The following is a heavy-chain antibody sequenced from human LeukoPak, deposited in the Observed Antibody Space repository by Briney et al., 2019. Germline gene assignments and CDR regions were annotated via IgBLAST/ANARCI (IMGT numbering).Heavy chain of an antibody. V-gene: IGHV4-34*01. Sequence: SETLSLTCAVYGGSFSGYYWSWIRQPPGKGLEWSGEINHSGSTNYNPSLKSRVTISVDTSKNQFSLKLSSVTAADTAVYYCARLNLRNYYYMDVWGKGTTVTISS. J-gene: IGHJ6*03. CDR3: ARLNLRNYYYMDV. CDR1: GGSFSGYY. CDR2: INHSGST.